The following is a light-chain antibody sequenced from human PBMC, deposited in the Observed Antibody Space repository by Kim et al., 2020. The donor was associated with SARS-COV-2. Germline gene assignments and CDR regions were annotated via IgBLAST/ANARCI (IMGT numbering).Light chain of an antibody. CDR1: STNIGRNG. CDR3: ATWDDTLNGVV. V-gene: IGLV1-44*01. Sequence: RSVTSPCSGSSTNIGRNGFAWYQQLPRTAPKLLIYSSTQRPSGVPDRFSGSRSGTSASLAISGLQSEDEADYYCATWDDTLNGVVFGGGTQLTVL. CDR2: SST. J-gene: IGLJ2*01.